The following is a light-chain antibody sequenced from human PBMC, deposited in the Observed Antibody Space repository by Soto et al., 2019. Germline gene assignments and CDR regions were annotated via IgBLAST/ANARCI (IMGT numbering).Light chain of an antibody. V-gene: IGKV3-20*01. CDR2: GES. CDR3: QQYESSPGT. Sequence: EIGWTQAPGTLSLSPGERDTLSCRASQSVSSSLLAWYHQNPGQAPSLLMYGESNRATGLPDRFRGSGSGTDFTLAISSLEPEDYGVYDCQQYESSPGTFGQGTKPE. CDR1: QSVSSSL. J-gene: IGKJ2*01.